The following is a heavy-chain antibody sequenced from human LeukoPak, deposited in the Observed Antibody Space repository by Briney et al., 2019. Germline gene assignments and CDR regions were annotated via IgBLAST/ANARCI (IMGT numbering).Heavy chain of an antibody. D-gene: IGHD3-16*01. J-gene: IGHJ4*02. Sequence: GGSLRLSCAASGFTFSRFWMNWVRQAPGKGLEWVANIKEDGTEKYYVDSVKGRFSISRDNGKNSLYLQMDNLRAEDTAVYYCATLRRVEMLIIGADWGQGTLVTVSS. CDR2: IKEDGTEK. CDR3: ATLRRVEMLIIGAD. CDR1: GFTFSRFW. V-gene: IGHV3-7*02.